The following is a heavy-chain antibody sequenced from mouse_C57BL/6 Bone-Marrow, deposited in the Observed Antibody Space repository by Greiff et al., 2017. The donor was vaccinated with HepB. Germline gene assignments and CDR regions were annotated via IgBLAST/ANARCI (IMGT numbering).Heavy chain of an antibody. CDR2: IRSKSNNYAT. V-gene: IGHV10-1*01. CDR3: ASNRFAY. CDR1: GFSFNTYA. J-gene: IGHJ3*01. Sequence: EVQVVESGGGLVQPKGSLKLSCAASGFSFNTYAMNWVRQAPGKGLEWVARIRSKSNNYATYYAESVKDRFTISRDDSERMLNLQMNNLKTEDTAMYYCASNRFAYWGQGTLVTVSA.